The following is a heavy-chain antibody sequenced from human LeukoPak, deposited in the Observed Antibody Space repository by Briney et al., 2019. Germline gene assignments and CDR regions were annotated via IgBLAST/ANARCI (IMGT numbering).Heavy chain of an antibody. V-gene: IGHV4-30-2*01. CDR3: ARTDAFDAFDI. J-gene: IGHJ3*02. Sequence: SQTLSLTCTVSGGSISSGGYYWSCIRQPPGEGLEWIGYIYHSGSTYYNPPLKSRVTISVDRSKNQFSLKLSSVTAADTAVYYCARTDAFDAFDIWGQGTMVTVSS. CDR2: IYHSGST. CDR1: GGSISSGGYY.